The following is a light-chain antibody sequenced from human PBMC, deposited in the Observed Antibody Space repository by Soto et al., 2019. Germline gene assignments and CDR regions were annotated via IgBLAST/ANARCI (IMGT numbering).Light chain of an antibody. CDR3: QQSYSTPLT. Sequence: IQMTQSPSSLSASVGDRVTITCRASQRIDNYLNWYQQKPGKAPKLLIYAASSLQSGVPSRFSGSGSGTGFTLTISSLQPEDFATYYCQQSYSTPLTFGQGTTVEIK. CDR1: QRIDNY. J-gene: IGKJ1*01. CDR2: AAS. V-gene: IGKV1-39*01.